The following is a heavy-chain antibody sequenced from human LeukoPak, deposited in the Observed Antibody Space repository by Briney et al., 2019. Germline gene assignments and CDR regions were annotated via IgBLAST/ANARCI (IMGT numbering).Heavy chain of an antibody. Sequence: PGGSLRLSCAASGFTFSSYSMNWDRQAPGKGLEWVSSISSSSSYIYYADSVKGRFTISRDNAKNSLYLQMNSLRAEDTAVYYCARKTTGHDAFDIWGQGTMVTVSS. J-gene: IGHJ3*02. V-gene: IGHV3-21*01. CDR2: ISSSSSYI. CDR1: GFTFSSYS. D-gene: IGHD4-17*01. CDR3: ARKTTGHDAFDI.